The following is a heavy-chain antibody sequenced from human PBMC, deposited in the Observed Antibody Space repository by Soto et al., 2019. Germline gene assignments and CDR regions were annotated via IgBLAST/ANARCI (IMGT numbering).Heavy chain of an antibody. V-gene: IGHV3-21*01. CDR2: ISSSSSYI. CDR3: ARDQPGYSSGYGLGY. D-gene: IGHD5-18*01. J-gene: IGHJ4*02. CDR1: GFTFSSYS. Sequence: EVQLVESGGGLVKPGGSLRLSCAASGFTFSSYSMKWVRQAPGKGLEWVSSISSSSSYIYYADSVKGRFTISRDNAKNSLYLQMNSLRAEDTAVYYCARDQPGYSSGYGLGYWGQGTLVTVSS.